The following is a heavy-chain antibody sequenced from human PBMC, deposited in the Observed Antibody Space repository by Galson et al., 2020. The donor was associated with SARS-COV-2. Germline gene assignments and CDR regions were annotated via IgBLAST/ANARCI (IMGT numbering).Heavy chain of an antibody. D-gene: IGHD1-26*01. CDR3: TPAGGRGIRSYAY. CDR1: GFTFSNAR. V-gene: IGHV3-15*01. Sequence: GDSLRLSCAASGFTFSNARMNWVRQAPQNGQQWVGRIQTTTDGPTTDYAAPVKGRFTISRDDSKNTLYLQMNSLKTEDTAVYYCTPAGGRGIRSYAYWGQGTLVTVSS. CDR2: IQTTTDGPTT. J-gene: IGHJ4*02.